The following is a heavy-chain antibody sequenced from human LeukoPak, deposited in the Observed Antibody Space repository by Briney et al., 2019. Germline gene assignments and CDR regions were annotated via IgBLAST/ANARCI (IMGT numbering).Heavy chain of an antibody. J-gene: IGHJ5*02. CDR3: ARVNGGPFDP. V-gene: IGHV3-74*01. D-gene: IGHD4-23*01. Sequence: GGSLRLSCAVSGFTFSSYWMHWVRQAPGKGLVWVSRINSDGSSPSYADSVKGRFTISRDNAKNTLYLQMNSLRAEDTGVYYCARVNGGPFDPWGQGTLVTVSS. CDR1: GFTFSSYW. CDR2: INSDGSSP.